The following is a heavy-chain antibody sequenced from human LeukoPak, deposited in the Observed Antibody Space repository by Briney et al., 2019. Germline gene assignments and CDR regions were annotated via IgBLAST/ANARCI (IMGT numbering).Heavy chain of an antibody. CDR1: GGSISGYY. CDR2: IYYSGST. CDR3: ARDADPLAFDY. V-gene: IGHV4-59*12. Sequence: SETLPLTCTVSGGSISGYYWTWIRQPPGKGLEWIGYIYYSGSTSYNPSLKSRVTISVDTSKNQFSLKLSSVTAADTAIYYCARDADPLAFDYWGQGTLVTVSS. J-gene: IGHJ4*02.